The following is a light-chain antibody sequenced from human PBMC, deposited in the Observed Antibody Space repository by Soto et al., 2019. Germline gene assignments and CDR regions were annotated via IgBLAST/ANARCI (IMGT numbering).Light chain of an antibody. V-gene: IGLV1-40*01. CDR3: QSYDDSLSALI. J-gene: IGLJ2*01. CDR2: GNS. Sequence: QSVLTQPPSVSGAPGQRVTISCTGSSSNIGAGYDVHWYQQLPGTVPKLLIYGNSNRPSGVPDRFSGSKSGTSASLAITGLQAEDEAEYYCQSYDDSLSALIFGGGTKLTVL. CDR1: SSNIGAGYD.